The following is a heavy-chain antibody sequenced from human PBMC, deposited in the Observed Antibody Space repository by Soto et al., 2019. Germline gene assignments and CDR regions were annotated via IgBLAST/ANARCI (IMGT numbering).Heavy chain of an antibody. Sequence: GGSLRLSCAASGFTFSTYAMAWVRQAPGKGLEWVSGVSGSGRNTDYADPVKGRFYISRDNSKNSLSLQMNSLRAEDTAVYYCARDHHRYSGYDYVDYWGQGTLVTVSS. CDR1: GFTFSTYA. V-gene: IGHV3-23*01. D-gene: IGHD5-12*01. CDR2: VSGSGRNT. J-gene: IGHJ4*02. CDR3: ARDHHRYSGYDYVDY.